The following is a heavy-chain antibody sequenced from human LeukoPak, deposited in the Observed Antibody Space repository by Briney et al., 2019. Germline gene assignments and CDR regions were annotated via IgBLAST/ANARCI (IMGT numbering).Heavy chain of an antibody. Sequence: SETLSLTCTVSGGSISSYYWSWIRQPAGKGLEWIGRIYTSGSTNYNPSLKSRVTISVDTSKNQFSLKLSSVTAADTAVYYCARGWEVGNSAVGVTESYYYYMDVWGKGTTVTVSS. CDR2: IYTSGST. CDR3: ARGWEVGNSAVGVTESYYYYMDV. CDR1: GGSISSYY. D-gene: IGHD3-3*01. V-gene: IGHV4-4*07. J-gene: IGHJ6*03.